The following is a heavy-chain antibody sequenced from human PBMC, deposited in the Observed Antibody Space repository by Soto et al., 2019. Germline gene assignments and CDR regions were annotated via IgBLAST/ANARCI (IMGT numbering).Heavy chain of an antibody. CDR3: ARCIEGWYQRRRYYGMDV. V-gene: IGHV4-61*01. CDR2: IYYSGST. D-gene: IGHD6-19*01. Sequence: QVQLQESGPGLVKPSETLSLTCTVSGGSVSSGSYYWSWIRQPPGKGLEWIGYIYYSGSTNYNPSLKSRVTISVDTSKNPYYLKLSSVTDADTAVYYCARCIEGWYQRRRYYGMDVWGQGTTVNVSS. CDR1: GGSVSSGSYY. J-gene: IGHJ6*01.